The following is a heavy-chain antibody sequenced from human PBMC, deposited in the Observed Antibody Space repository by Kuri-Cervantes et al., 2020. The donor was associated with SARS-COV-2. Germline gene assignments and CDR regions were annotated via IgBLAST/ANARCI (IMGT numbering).Heavy chain of an antibody. Sequence: GESLKISCAASGFTFSSYGMSWVRQVPGKGLEWVSAISGSGGSTYYADSVKGRFTISRDNSKNTLYLQMNSLRAEDTAVYYCASARFLEWLSLGVMDVWGKGTTVTVSS. CDR2: ISGSGGST. CDR3: ASARFLEWLSLGVMDV. D-gene: IGHD3-3*01. V-gene: IGHV3-23*01. CDR1: GFTFSSYG. J-gene: IGHJ6*03.